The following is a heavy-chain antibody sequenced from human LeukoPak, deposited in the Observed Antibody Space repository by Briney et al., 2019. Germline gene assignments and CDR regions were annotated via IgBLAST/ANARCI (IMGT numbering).Heavy chain of an antibody. J-gene: IGHJ4*02. CDR1: GFTFDDYA. V-gene: IGHV3-43*02. CDR2: ISGDGGST. D-gene: IGHD5-18*01. Sequence: GGSLRLSCAASGFTFDDYAMHWVRQAPGKGLEWVSLISGDGGSTYYADSVKGRFTISRDNSKNSLNLQMNSLRTEDTALYYCAKGKRHTAMEEIDYWGQGTLVTVSS. CDR3: AKGKRHTAMEEIDY.